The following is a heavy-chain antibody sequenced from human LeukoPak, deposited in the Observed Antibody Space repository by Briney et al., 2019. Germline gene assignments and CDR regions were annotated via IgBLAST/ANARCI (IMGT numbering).Heavy chain of an antibody. J-gene: IGHJ6*03. CDR2: INPNSGDT. CDR3: ARGGLRVMVYRLYYMDV. Sequence: ASVKVSCKASGYTFTGYYLHWVRQAPGQGLEWMGWINPNSGDTKYAQKFQGRVTMTRDTSISTAYMELTRLRSDDTAVYYCARGGLRVMVYRLYYMDVWGKGTTVTVSS. V-gene: IGHV1-2*02. CDR1: GYTFTGYY. D-gene: IGHD2-8*01.